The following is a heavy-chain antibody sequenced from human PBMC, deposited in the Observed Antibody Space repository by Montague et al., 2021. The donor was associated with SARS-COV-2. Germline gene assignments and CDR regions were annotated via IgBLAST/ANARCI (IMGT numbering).Heavy chain of an antibody. CDR1: GFSSRSYA. V-gene: IGHV3-23*01. CDR2: MSGAGGST. Sequence: SLRLSCAASGFSSRSYAMHWVRQAPGKGLAWVSGMSGAGGSTYYADSVKGRFTISRDNSKNTLYLQMSSLRAEDTAIYYCARAPPHDWNDLRSLDYWGQGTLVTVSS. D-gene: IGHD1-1*01. J-gene: IGHJ4*02. CDR3: ARAPPHDWNDLRSLDY.